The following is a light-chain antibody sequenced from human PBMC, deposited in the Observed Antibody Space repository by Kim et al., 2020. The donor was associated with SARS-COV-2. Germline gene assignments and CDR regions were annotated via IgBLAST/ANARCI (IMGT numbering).Light chain of an antibody. J-gene: IGKJ1*01. CDR2: AAS. CDR3: QQYYSYPWT. Sequence: AIRMTQSPSSFSASTGDRVTITCRASQGISSYLAWYQQKPVKAPKLLIYAASTLQSGVPSRFSGSGSWTDFTLTISCLQSEDFACYFCQQYYSYPWTCGQGNKVDI. V-gene: IGKV1-8*01. CDR1: QGISSY.